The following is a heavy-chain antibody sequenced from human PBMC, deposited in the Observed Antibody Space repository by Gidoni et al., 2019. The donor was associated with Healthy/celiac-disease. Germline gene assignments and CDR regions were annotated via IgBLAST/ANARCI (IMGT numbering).Heavy chain of an antibody. J-gene: IGHJ6*02. D-gene: IGHD3-10*01. Sequence: QVQLQQWGAGLLKPSETLSLTCAVYGGSFSGYYWSWIRQPPGKGLEWIGEINHSGSTNYNPSLKSRVTISVDTSKNQFSLKLSSVTAADTAVYYCARGHYFGSGSYYIPYYYYGMDVWGQGTTVTVSS. CDR1: GGSFSGYY. V-gene: IGHV4-34*01. CDR2: INHSGST. CDR3: ARGHYFGSGSYYIPYYYYGMDV.